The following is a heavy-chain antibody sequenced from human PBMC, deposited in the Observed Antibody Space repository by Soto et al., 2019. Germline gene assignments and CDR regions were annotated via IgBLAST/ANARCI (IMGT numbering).Heavy chain of an antibody. CDR1: GGSISSYY. V-gene: IGHV4-59*08. J-gene: IGHJ6*02. CDR3: ARQGFGPLHGLVDV. Sequence: QVQLQESGPGLVKPSETLSLSCTVSGGSISSYYWSWFRQSPGKRMEWIGYVHHSWGSSYNPSLPSRVPISLDPSKSPFSLKVTSVTATDTAVYYCARQGFGPLHGLVDVWGQGTTVTVSS. CDR2: VHHSWGS. D-gene: IGHD3-10*01.